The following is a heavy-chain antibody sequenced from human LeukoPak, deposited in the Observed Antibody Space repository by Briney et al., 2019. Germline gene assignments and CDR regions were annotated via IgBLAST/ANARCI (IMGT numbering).Heavy chain of an antibody. V-gene: IGHV3-74*01. CDR1: GFTFSSYW. CDR2: INSDGSST. CDR3: ARGTWATLYYYYMDV. J-gene: IGHJ6*03. D-gene: IGHD5-24*01. Sequence: GGSLRLSCAASGFTFSSYWMHWVRQAPGKGLVWVSRINSDGSSTSYADSVKGRFTISRDNAKNTLYLQMNSLRAEDTAVYYCARGTWATLYYYYMDVWGKGTTVTISS.